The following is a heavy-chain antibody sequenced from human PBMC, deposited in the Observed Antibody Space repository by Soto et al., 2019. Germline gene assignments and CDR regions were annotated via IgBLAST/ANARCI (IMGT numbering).Heavy chain of an antibody. V-gene: IGHV3-23*01. D-gene: IGHD2-2*01. Sequence: GGSLRLSCAASGFTFSSYAMSWVRQAPGKGLEWVSAISGSGGSTYYADSVKGRFTISRDNSKNTLYLQMSSLRAEDTAVYFFAKDLRVPAALDAFDIWGQGTMVTVSS. CDR3: AKDLRVPAALDAFDI. CDR2: ISGSGGST. J-gene: IGHJ3*02. CDR1: GFTFSSYA.